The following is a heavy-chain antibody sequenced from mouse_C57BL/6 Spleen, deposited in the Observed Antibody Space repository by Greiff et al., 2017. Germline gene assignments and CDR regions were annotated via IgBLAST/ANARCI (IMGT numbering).Heavy chain of an antibody. J-gene: IGHJ2*01. CDR2: IDTSDSYT. CDR1: GYTFTSYW. D-gene: IGHD2-1*01. V-gene: IGHV1-50*01. CDR3: ARYRRGNYLYYFDY. Sequence: QVKLQQPGAELVKPGASVKLSCKASGYTFTSYWMQWVKQRPGKGLEGIGEIDTSDSYTNYNQKFKGKATLTVDTSSSTAYMQISSLPYEDSAVYYCARYRRGNYLYYFDYWGQGTTLTVSS.